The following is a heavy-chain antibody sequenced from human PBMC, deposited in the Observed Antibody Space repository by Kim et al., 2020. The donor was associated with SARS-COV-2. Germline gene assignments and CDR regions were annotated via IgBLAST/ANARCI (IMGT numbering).Heavy chain of an antibody. CDR1: GGSISSSSYY. J-gene: IGHJ3*02. Sequence: SETLSLTCTVSGGSISSSSYYWGWIRQPPGKGLEWIGSIYYSGSTYYKPSLKGRVAISVDTSKNQFSLRLSSVTAADAAVYYCARQGGNCSGGSCYSYGFDIWGQGTVVTVSS. V-gene: IGHV4-39*01. CDR3: ARQGGNCSGGSCYSYGFDI. D-gene: IGHD2-15*01. CDR2: IYYSGST.